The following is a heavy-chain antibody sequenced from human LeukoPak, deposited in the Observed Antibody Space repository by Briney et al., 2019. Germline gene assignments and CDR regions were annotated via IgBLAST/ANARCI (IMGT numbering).Heavy chain of an antibody. CDR2: INHSGST. CDR3: ARVVPGYYFDY. CDR1: GGSFSGYY. D-gene: IGHD3-10*01. Sequence: TSETLSLTCAVYGGSFSGYYWSWIRRPPGKGLEWIGEINHSGSTNYNPSLKSRVTISVDTSKNQFSLKLSSVTAADTAVYYCARVVPGYYFDYWGQGTLVTVSS. V-gene: IGHV4-34*01. J-gene: IGHJ4*02.